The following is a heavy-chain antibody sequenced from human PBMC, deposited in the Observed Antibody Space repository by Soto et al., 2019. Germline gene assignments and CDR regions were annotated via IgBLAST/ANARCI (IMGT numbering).Heavy chain of an antibody. CDR2: IYYSGST. V-gene: IGHV4-59*01. Sequence: SETLSLTCTVSGGSISSYYWSWIRQPPGKGLEWIGYIYYSGSTNYNLSLKSRVTISVDTSKNQFSLKLSSVTAADTAVYYCARAKGYSNYPYYFDYWGQGTLVTVSS. CDR3: ARAKGYSNYPYYFDY. J-gene: IGHJ4*02. CDR1: GGSISSYY. D-gene: IGHD4-4*01.